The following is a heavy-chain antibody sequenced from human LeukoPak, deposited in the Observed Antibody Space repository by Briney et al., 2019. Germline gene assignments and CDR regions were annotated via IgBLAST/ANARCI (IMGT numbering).Heavy chain of an antibody. CDR3: AKVMDVKGRGAITLPYYFDY. V-gene: IGHV3-23*01. Sequence: GGSLRLSCAASGFTFRSCGKSWVRQAPGKGLEWVSAISGSGGSTYYADTVKGRFTISRDNSKNTLYLQMNSLRAEDTAVYYCAKVMDVKGRGAITLPYYFDYWGQGTLVTVSS. CDR2: ISGSGGST. J-gene: IGHJ4*02. CDR1: GFTFRSCG. D-gene: IGHD3-10*01.